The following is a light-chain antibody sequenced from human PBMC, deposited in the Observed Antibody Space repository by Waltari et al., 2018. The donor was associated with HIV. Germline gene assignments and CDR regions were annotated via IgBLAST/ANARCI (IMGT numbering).Light chain of an antibody. CDR3: GTWDRSLSAAV. Sequence: QSVLTQTPSVSAAPGQKVTISCSGSTSNIGKDYVSCYQHVPGAAPRLLIYDNNKRPSGIPDRFSGSRSGTSATLGITGLQTGDEAHYYCGTWDRSLSAAVFGGGTKLTVL. J-gene: IGLJ3*02. CDR2: DNN. CDR1: TSNIGKDY. V-gene: IGLV1-51*01.